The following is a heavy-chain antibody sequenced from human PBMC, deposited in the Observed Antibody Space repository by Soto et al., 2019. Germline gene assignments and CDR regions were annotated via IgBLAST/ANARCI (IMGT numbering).Heavy chain of an antibody. CDR1: GFTFSSYD. CDR2: IGTAGDT. J-gene: IGHJ4*02. CDR3: ARGLLEPIYYGSGSFLYFDY. V-gene: IGHV3-13*01. Sequence: PGGSLRLSCAASGFTFSSYDMHWVRQATGKGLEWVSAIGTAGDTYYPGSVKGRFTISRENAKNSLYLQMNSLRAGDTAVYYCARGLLEPIYYGSGSFLYFDYWGQGTLVTVSS. D-gene: IGHD3-10*01.